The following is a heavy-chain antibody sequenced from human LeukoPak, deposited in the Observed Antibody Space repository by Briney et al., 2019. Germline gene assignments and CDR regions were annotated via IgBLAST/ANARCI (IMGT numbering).Heavy chain of an antibody. J-gene: IGHJ4*02. CDR2: IKSKTDGGTT. CDR1: GFTFSNAY. V-gene: IGHV3-15*01. Sequence: GGSLRLSCAASGFTFSNAYMSWVRQAPGKGLEWVGRIKSKTDGGTTDYAVPVKGRFTISRDDSKDTLYLQMNSLRAEDTAVYYCAREVAVAGFDYWGQGTLVTVSS. CDR3: AREVAVAGFDY. D-gene: IGHD6-19*01.